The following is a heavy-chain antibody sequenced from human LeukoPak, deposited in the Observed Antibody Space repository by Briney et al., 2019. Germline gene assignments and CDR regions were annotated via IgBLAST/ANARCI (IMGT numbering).Heavy chain of an antibody. CDR2: IHDSGST. CDR1: GGSIRSYN. J-gene: IGHJ4*02. D-gene: IGHD6-13*01. Sequence: SGTLSLSCAVSGGSIRSYNWSWIRQPPGKGLEWIGYIHDSGSTNYNPSHKSRVTISVDTSKNQFSLNLSSVTAADTAVYYCARAGSKQLVQTYWGQGILVTVSS. CDR3: ARAGSKQLVQTY. V-gene: IGHV4-59*01.